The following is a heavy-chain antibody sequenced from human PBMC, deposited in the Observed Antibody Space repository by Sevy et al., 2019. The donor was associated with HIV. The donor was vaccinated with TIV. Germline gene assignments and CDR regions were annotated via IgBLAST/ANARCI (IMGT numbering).Heavy chain of an antibody. Sequence: GGSLRLSCAASGFTFSSYSMNWVRQAPGKGLEWVSYISSSSSTIYYADSVKGRFTISRDNAKNSLYLQMNSLRDEDTAVYYCARDSTPYNWNHLPLYNWFDPWGQGTLVTVSS. CDR3: ARDSTPYNWNHLPLYNWFDP. D-gene: IGHD1-20*01. J-gene: IGHJ5*02. V-gene: IGHV3-48*02. CDR1: GFTFSSYS. CDR2: ISSSSSTI.